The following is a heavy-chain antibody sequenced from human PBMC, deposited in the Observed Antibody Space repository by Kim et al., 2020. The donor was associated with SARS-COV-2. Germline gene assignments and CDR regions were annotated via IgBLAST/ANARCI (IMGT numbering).Heavy chain of an antibody. D-gene: IGHD5-12*01. J-gene: IGHJ4*02. CDR3: AKDYRSGYSGYDIGD. CDR1: GFTFINYA. Sequence: GGSLRLSCAASGFTFINYAMSWVRQAPGKGLEWVSAFSSGSGGVTYYADSVKGRFTISRDNSKNTVYLQMNSLRAEDMAVYYCAKDYRSGYSGYDIGDWGQGTLVTFSS. V-gene: IGHV3-23*01. CDR2: FSSGSGGVT.